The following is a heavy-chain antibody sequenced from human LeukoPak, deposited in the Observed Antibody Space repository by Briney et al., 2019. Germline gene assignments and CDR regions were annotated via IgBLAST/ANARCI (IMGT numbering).Heavy chain of an antibody. CDR1: GFTFSSYA. J-gene: IGHJ3*02. CDR2: ISGSGGST. Sequence: SGGSLRLSCAASGFTFSSYAMSWVRQAPGKGLEWVSAISGSGGSTYYADSVKGRFTISRDNSKNTLYLQMNSLRAEDTAVYYCAREDYDFWSGYYSTLGAFDIWGQGTMVTVSS. CDR3: AREDYDFWSGYYSTLGAFDI. V-gene: IGHV3-23*01. D-gene: IGHD3-3*01.